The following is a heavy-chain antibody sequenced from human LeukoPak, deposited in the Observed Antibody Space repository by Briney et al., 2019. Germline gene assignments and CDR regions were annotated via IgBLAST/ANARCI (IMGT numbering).Heavy chain of an antibody. CDR2: INHSGST. D-gene: IGHD2-15*01. V-gene: IGHV4-34*01. CDR3: ASTGSHLDY. CDR1: GGSFSGYY. Sequence: PSETLSLTCAVYGGSFSGYYWSWIRQPPGKGLEWIGEINHSGSTNYNPSLKSRVTISVDTSKNQFSLKLSSVTAADTAVYYCASTGSHLDYWGQGTLVTVSS. J-gene: IGHJ4*02.